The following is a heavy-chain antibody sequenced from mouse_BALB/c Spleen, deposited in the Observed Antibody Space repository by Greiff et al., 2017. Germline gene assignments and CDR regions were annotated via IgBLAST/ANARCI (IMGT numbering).Heavy chain of an antibody. J-gene: IGHJ4*01. Sequence: EVQLVESGGGLVQPGGSLKLSCAASGFTFSSYTMSWVRQTPEKRLEWVAYISNGGGSTYYPDTVKGRFTISRDNAKNTLYLQMNSLKSEDTAMYYCARRRDHAMDYWGQGTSVTVSS. CDR2: ISNGGGST. CDR1: GFTFSSYT. D-gene: IGHD3-3*01. CDR3: ARRRDHAMDY. V-gene: IGHV5-12-2*01.